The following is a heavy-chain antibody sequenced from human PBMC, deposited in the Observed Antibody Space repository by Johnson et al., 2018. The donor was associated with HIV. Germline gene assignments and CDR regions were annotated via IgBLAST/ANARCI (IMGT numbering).Heavy chain of an antibody. Sequence: QVQLVESGGGLVKPGGSLRLSCAASGFTFSSYAMHWVRQAPGKGLEWVAVISYDGSNKYYADSVKGRFTISRDSSKNTLYLQMNSLRVEDTAVYYCARGITTDDAFDIWGQGTMVTVSS. J-gene: IGHJ3*02. D-gene: IGHD1-1*01. CDR1: GFTFSSYA. V-gene: IGHV3-30-3*01. CDR3: ARGITTDDAFDI. CDR2: ISYDGSNK.